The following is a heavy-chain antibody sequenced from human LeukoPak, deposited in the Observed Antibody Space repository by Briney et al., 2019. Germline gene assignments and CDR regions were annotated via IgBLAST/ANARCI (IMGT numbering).Heavy chain of an antibody. Sequence: SETLSLACTVSGGSISSYYWSWIRQPAGKGLEWIGRIYTSGSTNYNPSLKSRVTMSVDTSKNQFSLKLSSVTAADTAVYYCARGERITMVRGSGLAFDIWGQGTMVTVSS. CDR3: ARGERITMVRGSGLAFDI. D-gene: IGHD3-10*01. J-gene: IGHJ3*02. CDR2: IYTSGST. V-gene: IGHV4-4*07. CDR1: GGSISSYY.